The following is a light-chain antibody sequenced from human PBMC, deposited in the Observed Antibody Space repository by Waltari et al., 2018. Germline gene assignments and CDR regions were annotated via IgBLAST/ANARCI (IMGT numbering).Light chain of an antibody. CDR1: SSNVGSYKL. Sequence: QSALTQPASVSGSPGQSITISCSGSSSNVGSYKLVSWYQQNPGKAPKLMIYEVDKRAAGFPGRFSGSKSDSTASLTISGLQAEDEAVYYCSSYAGSTFVFGGGTQLTVL. CDR3: SSYAGSTFV. CDR2: EVD. J-gene: IGLJ7*01. V-gene: IGLV2-23*02.